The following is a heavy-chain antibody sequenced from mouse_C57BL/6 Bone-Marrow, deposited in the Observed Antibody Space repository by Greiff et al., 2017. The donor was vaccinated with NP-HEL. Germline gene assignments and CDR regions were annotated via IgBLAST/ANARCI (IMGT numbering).Heavy chain of an antibody. CDR3: AKTGSTAMDY. Sequence: PGSALVRPVTSVPFSCQSSVYTFTSYWMHWVKQRPGQGLEWIGVIDPSDSYTNYNQKFKGKATLTVDTSSSTAYMQLSSLTSEDSAVYYCAKTGSTAMDYWGQGTSVTVSS. CDR2: IDPSDSYT. V-gene: IGHV1-59*01. D-gene: IGHD1-1*01. CDR1: VYTFTSYW. J-gene: IGHJ4*01.